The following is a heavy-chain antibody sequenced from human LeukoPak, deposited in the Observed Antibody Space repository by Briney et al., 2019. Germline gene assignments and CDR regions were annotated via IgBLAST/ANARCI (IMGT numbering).Heavy chain of an antibody. Sequence: GGSLRLSCAASGFTVSSYGMSWVRQAPGKGLEWVSAIIGSGGSTYYADSVKGRFTISRDKSKNTLCLQMNSLRAEDTAVYYCAKEEWGFGEFPLFMDVWGKGTTVTISS. CDR1: GFTVSSYG. CDR3: AKEEWGFGEFPLFMDV. J-gene: IGHJ6*03. V-gene: IGHV3-23*01. D-gene: IGHD3-10*01. CDR2: IIGSGGST.